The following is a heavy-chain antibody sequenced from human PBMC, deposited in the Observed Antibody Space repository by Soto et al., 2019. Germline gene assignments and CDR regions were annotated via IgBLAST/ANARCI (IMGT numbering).Heavy chain of an antibody. CDR2: TSYDGSNN. J-gene: IGHJ4*01. CDR3: ARWGTTGGLDV. Sequence: QVQLVESGGGVFQPGTSLRLSCVGSGFTFRSYVIHWVRQAPGKGLEWVALTSYDGSNNFYGDSVKGRFTISRDNSRNTVELQMDSLRLEDTSLYYCARWGTTGGLDVWGHGTLVSVSS. D-gene: IGHD3-16*01. V-gene: IGHV3-33*05. CDR1: GFTFRSYV.